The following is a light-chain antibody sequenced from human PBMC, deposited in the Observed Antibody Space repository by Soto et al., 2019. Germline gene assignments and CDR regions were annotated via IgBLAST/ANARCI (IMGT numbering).Light chain of an antibody. CDR3: CSHSSSITWM. J-gene: IGLJ3*02. CDR1: SSDVGGYNF. Sequence: QSVLTQTASVSVSPGQSITISCTGTSSDVGGYNFVSWYQQHPGKAPKLIVHEVANRLSGVSGRFSGSKSGNTAFLTISGLQAEDEAVYYCCSHSSSITWMFGGGTQLTVL. V-gene: IGLV2-14*03. CDR2: EVA.